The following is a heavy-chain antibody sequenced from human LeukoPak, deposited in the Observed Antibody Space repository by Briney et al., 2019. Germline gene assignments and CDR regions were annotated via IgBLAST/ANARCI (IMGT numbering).Heavy chain of an antibody. J-gene: IGHJ6*02. Sequence: ASVKVSCKASGYTFTSYYLHWVRQAPGQGLEWMGIINPSGGSTAYAQKFQGRVTMTRDTSTSTVYMELSSPRSEDTAVYYCARERAMLGYYYYGMDVWGQGTTVTVSS. CDR3: ARERAMLGYYYYGMDV. V-gene: IGHV1-46*01. CDR2: INPSGGST. D-gene: IGHD2-2*01. CDR1: GYTFTSYY.